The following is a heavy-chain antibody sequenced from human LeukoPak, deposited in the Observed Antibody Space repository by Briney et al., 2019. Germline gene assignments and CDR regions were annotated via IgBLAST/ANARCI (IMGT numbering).Heavy chain of an antibody. CDR3: AKETTTLDY. V-gene: IGHV3-33*06. CDR1: GFTFSSYG. CDR2: IWYDGSNK. D-gene: IGHD1-26*01. Sequence: PGGSLRLSCAASGFTFSSYGMHWVRQAPGKGLEWVAVIWYDGSNKFYADSVKGRFTISRDNSKNTLYPQMNSLRAEDTAVYYCAKETTTLDYWGQGTLVTVSS. J-gene: IGHJ4*02.